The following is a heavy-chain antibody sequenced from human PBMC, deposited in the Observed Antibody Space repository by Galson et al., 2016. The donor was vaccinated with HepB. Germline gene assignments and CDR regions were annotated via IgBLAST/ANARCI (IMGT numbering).Heavy chain of an antibody. CDR3: VRVRADYGGNMPDAFDI. V-gene: IGHV3-21*01. D-gene: IGHD4-23*01. J-gene: IGHJ3*02. CDR2: ISSGSSYI. CDR1: GFTFSRYT. Sequence: SLRLSCAASGFTFSRYTMNWVRQAPGKGLEWVSSISSGSSYIYYADSVKGRFTISRDNAKNSLYLQMNSLRAEDTAVYYCVRVRADYGGNMPDAFDIWAQGTMVTVSS.